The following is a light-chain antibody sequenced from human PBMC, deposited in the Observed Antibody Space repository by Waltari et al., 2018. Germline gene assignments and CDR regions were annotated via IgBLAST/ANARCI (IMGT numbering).Light chain of an antibody. CDR2: DAS. Sequence: DIQMTQSPSSLSASVGDNVTITCQASRDINNYLNWYQQKPGKAPKLLIYDASTLETGVPSRFSGSGSGTDFVFTISRLQPEDIATYYCQHYDGVPPWTFGQGTRVDFK. CDR1: RDINNY. V-gene: IGKV1-33*01. CDR3: QHYDGVPPWT. J-gene: IGKJ1*01.